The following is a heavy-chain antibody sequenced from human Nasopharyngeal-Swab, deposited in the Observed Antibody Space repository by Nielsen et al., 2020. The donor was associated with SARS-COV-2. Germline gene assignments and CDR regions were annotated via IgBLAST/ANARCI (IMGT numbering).Heavy chain of an antibody. CDR3: ARDCSTSSCHLV. D-gene: IGHD2-2*01. Sequence: ASVKVSFQTSCTYVISLVRQAPGPGLYWVGRISPYNSKANHAQNIQGRVTMTTDTSTSTAYMELSSLRSDDTAVYYCARDCSTSSCHLVWGQGTLVTVSS. J-gene: IGHJ4*02. CDR1: CTYV. V-gene: IGHV1-18*01. CDR2: ISPYNSKA.